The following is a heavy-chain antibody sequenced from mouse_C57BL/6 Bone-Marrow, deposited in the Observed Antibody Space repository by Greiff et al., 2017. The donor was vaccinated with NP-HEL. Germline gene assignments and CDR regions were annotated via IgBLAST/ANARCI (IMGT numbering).Heavy chain of an antibody. V-gene: IGHV5-4*01. Sequence: EVNVVESGGGLVKPGGSLKLSCAASGFTFSSYAMSWVRQTPEKRLEWVATISDGGSYTYYPDNVKGRFTISRDNAKNNLYLQMSHLKSEDTAMYYCAIDRGNSPYAMDYWGQGTSVTVSS. D-gene: IGHD3-1*01. CDR2: ISDGGSYT. CDR1: GFTFSSYA. CDR3: AIDRGNSPYAMDY. J-gene: IGHJ4*01.